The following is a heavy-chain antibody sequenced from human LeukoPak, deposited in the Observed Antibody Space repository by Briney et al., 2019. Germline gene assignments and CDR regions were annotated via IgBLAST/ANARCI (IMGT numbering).Heavy chain of an antibody. Sequence: PSQTLSLTCTVSGGSISSGDYYWSWIRQPAGKGLEWIGRIYTSGSTNYNPSLKSRVTISVDTSKNQFSLKLSSVTAADTAVYYCARSTYYDSSAGGYYFDYWGQGTLVTVSS. CDR3: ARSTYYDSSAGGYYFDY. CDR1: GGSISSGDYY. D-gene: IGHD3-22*01. V-gene: IGHV4-61*02. J-gene: IGHJ4*02. CDR2: IYTSGST.